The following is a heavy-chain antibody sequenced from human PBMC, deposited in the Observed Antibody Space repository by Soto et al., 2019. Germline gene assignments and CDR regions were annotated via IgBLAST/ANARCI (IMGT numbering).Heavy chain of an antibody. D-gene: IGHD6-19*01. CDR3: AKNGQWLTDLLNY. V-gene: IGHV3-23*01. CDR1: GFTFSTYA. J-gene: IGHJ4*02. Sequence: GGSLRLSCAASGFTFSTYAMSWVRQAPGKGLEWVSSIRGSDVGGSDDRTYYADSVKGRFTISRDDSKDTVYLQMNTLRAEDTARYYCAKNGQWLTDLLNYWGQGTLVTVSS. CDR2: IRGSDVGGSDDRT.